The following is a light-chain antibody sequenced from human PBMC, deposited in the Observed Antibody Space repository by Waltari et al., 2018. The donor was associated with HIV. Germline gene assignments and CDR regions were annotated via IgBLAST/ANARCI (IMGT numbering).Light chain of an antibody. Sequence: DLQLAQSRSPVSASVWDRPTIACRTCRASQGISTWLAWYQQKPGKAPKLLIYDAFTLRGGVPSRFSGSGSGTDFTLTISNLQPEDFATYFCQQTGSFPFTFGPGTKVDIK. CDR1: QGISTW. CDR2: DAF. J-gene: IGKJ3*01. V-gene: IGKV1-12*02. CDR3: QQTGSFPFT.